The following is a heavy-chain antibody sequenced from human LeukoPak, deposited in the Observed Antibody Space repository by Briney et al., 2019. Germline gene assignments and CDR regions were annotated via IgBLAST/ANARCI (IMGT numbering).Heavy chain of an antibody. CDR3: GKSGYRDSSGYYYPLCPDY. Sequence: GGSLRLSCAASGFTFSSYAMSWVRQAPGKGLEWVSAISGSGGSTYYADSVKGRFTISRDNSKNTLYLQMNSLRAEDTAVYYCGKSGYRDSSGYYYPLCPDYWGQGTLVTVSS. J-gene: IGHJ4*02. CDR1: GFTFSSYA. CDR2: ISGSGGST. D-gene: IGHD3-22*01. V-gene: IGHV3-23*01.